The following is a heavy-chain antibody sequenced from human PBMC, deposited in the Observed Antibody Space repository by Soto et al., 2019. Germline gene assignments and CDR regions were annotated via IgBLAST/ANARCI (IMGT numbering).Heavy chain of an antibody. CDR3: ARALTYYYNSGAY. Sequence: QVQLVQSGAVVRKPGSSVKVSCKSSGDTFSNFAISWVRQAPGQGLEWMGRIIPTFDTPNYAQKFQGRLTITADESTSTAYMELSSLRSEDTALYYCARALTYYYNSGAYWGQGTLVTVSS. D-gene: IGHD3-10*01. CDR1: GDTFSNFA. CDR2: IIPTFDTP. J-gene: IGHJ4*02. V-gene: IGHV1-69*01.